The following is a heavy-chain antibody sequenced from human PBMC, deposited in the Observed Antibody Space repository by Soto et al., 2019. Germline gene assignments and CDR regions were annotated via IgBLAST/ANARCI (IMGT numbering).Heavy chain of an antibody. CDR2: INPNSGGT. J-gene: IGHJ4*02. Sequence: ASVKVSCKASGYTFTGYYMHWVRQAPGQGLEWMGWINPNSGGTNYAQKFQGWVTMTRDTSISTAYMELSRLRSDDTAVYYCARGSSGCANGVCYSDYWARGTLVTVSS. CDR1: GYTFTGYY. D-gene: IGHD2-8*01. CDR3: ARGSSGCANGVCYSDY. V-gene: IGHV1-2*04.